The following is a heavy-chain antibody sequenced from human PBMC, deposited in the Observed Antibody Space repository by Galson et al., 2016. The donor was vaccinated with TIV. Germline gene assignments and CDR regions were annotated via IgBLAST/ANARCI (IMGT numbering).Heavy chain of an antibody. D-gene: IGHD5-24*01. CDR2: IYWDDRK. CDR1: GFSLPTSGVG. CDR3: AYRGDGHNKIFDY. J-gene: IGHJ4*02. V-gene: IGHV2-5*02. Sequence: PALVKPTQTLTLTCSFSGFSLPTSGVGVGWIRQPPRKALEWLGFIYWDDRKLYSPSLKNRLTITRDTSKNQVVLTMANMDPVDTATYYCAYRGDGHNKIFDYWGQGTLVTVSS.